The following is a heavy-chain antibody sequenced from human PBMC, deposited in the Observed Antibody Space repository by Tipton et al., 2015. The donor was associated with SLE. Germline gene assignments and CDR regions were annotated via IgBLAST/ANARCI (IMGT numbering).Heavy chain of an antibody. Sequence: GLVKPSETLSLTCTVFGGSFSGNYWIWIRQSPEKGLEWIGEVNHSGSTNYNPSLKSRVTISVDTSKNQFSLKLTSVTAPDTAVYYCARGMVTWRGAIIGVDVWGQGTTVNVSS. CDR2: VNHSGST. D-gene: IGHD2-21*02. CDR3: ARGMVTWRGAIIGVDV. CDR1: GGSFSGNY. J-gene: IGHJ6*02. V-gene: IGHV4-34*01.